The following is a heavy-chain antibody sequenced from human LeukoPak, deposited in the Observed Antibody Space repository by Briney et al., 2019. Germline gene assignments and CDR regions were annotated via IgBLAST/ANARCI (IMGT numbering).Heavy chain of an antibody. Sequence: GGSLRLSCAASGFTVSSNYMSWVRQAPGKGLEWVSDIYSGGSTYYADSVKGRFTISRDNSKNTLYLQMNSLRAEDTAVYYCARASYYYDSSGYYPHYWGQGTLVTVSS. J-gene: IGHJ4*02. CDR3: ARASYYYDSSGYYPHY. D-gene: IGHD3-22*01. CDR2: IYSGGST. CDR1: GFTVSSNY. V-gene: IGHV3-66*02.